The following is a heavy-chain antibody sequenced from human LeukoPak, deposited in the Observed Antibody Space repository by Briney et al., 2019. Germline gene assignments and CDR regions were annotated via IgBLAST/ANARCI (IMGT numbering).Heavy chain of an antibody. CDR2: IYHSGST. CDR1: GYSISSGYY. V-gene: IGHV4-38-2*02. Sequence: SETLSLTCTVSGYSISSGYYWGWIRQPPGKGLEWIGSIYHSGSTYYNPSLKSRVTISVDTSKNQFSLKLSSVTAADTAVYYCARRNTDYYMDVWGKGTTVTISS. CDR3: ARRNTDYYMDV. J-gene: IGHJ6*03. D-gene: IGHD1-14*01.